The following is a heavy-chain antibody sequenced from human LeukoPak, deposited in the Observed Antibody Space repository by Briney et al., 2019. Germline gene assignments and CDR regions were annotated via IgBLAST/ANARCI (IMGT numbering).Heavy chain of an antibody. J-gene: IGHJ6*02. CDR2: IYYSGST. D-gene: IGHD6-19*01. Sequence: SETLSLTCTVSGGSISSYYWSWIRQPPGKGLEWIGYIYYSGSTNYNPSLKSRVTISVDTSKNQFSLKLSSMTAADTAVYYCARSISSGWKSYYYYGMDVWGQGTTVTVSS. CDR1: GGSISSYY. CDR3: ARSISSGWKSYYYYGMDV. V-gene: IGHV4-59*01.